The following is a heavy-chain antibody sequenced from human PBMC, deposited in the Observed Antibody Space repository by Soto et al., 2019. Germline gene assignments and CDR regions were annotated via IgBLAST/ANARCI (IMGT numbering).Heavy chain of an antibody. CDR3: ARDKITGLFDY. D-gene: IGHD2-8*02. J-gene: IGHJ4*02. CDR2: INHSGST. CDR1: GGSFSGYY. Sequence: QVQLQQRGAGLLKPSETLSLTCAVYGGSFSGYYWTWIRQPPGTGLEWIGEINHSGSTNYNPSLKSRVTVSVDTSTNQFSLKLTSVTAEDPALYYCARDKITGLFDYWGQGTLVTGSS. V-gene: IGHV4-34*01.